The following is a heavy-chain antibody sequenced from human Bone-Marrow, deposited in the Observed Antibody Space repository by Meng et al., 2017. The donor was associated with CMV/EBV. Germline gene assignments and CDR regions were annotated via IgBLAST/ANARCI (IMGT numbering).Heavy chain of an antibody. D-gene: IGHD4-23*01. J-gene: IGHJ3*02. Sequence: GESLKISCAASGFTFSSYSMDWVRQAPGKGLEWVSCITSRSTDIYYSDSVKGRFTISRDDANNSLYLQMNSLRAEDTAVYYCARPYGGNSQGAFDIWG. CDR3: ARPYGGNSQGAFDI. CDR2: ITSRSTDI. CDR1: GFTFSSYS. V-gene: IGHV3-21*01.